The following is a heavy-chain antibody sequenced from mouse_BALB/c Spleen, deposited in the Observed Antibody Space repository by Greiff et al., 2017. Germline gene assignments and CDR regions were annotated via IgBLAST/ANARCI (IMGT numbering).Heavy chain of an antibody. V-gene: IGHV5-17*02. J-gene: IGHJ4*01. CDR1: GFTFSSFG. CDR3: ARSRANAMDY. CDR2: ISSGSSTI. Sequence: EVHLVESGGGLVQPGGSRKLSCAASGFTFSSFGMHWVRQAPEKGLEWVAYISSGSSTIYYADTVKGRFTISRDNPKNTLFLQMTSLRSEDTAMYYCARSRANAMDYWGQGTSVTVSS. D-gene: IGHD3-1*01.